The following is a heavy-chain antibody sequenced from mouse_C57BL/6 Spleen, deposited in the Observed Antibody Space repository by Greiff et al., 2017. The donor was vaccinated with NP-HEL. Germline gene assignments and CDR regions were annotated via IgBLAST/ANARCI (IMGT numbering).Heavy chain of an antibody. CDR1: GYSITSGYY. CDR3: ARDWKNDYARFAY. D-gene: IGHD2-4*01. J-gene: IGHJ3*01. CDR2: ISYDGSN. V-gene: IGHV3-6*01. Sequence: EVQLQQSGPGLVKPSQSLSLTCSVTGYSITSGYYWNWIRQFPGNKLEWMGYISYDGSNNYNPSLKNRISITRDTSKNQFFLKLNSVTTEDTATYYCARDWKNDYARFAYWGQGTLVTVSA.